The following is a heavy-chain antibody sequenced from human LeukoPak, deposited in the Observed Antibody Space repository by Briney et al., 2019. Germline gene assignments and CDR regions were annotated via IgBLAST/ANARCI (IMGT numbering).Heavy chain of an antibody. Sequence: GGSLRLSCAASGFTFSSYAMHWVRQAPGKGLEWVAVISYDGSNKYYADSVKGRFTISRDNSKNTLYLQMNSLRAEDTAVYFCARAYCGADCYSRAMDYWGQGTLVTVSS. V-gene: IGHV3-30*04. D-gene: IGHD2-21*02. CDR3: ARAYCGADCYSRAMDY. CDR2: ISYDGSNK. J-gene: IGHJ4*02. CDR1: GFTFSSYA.